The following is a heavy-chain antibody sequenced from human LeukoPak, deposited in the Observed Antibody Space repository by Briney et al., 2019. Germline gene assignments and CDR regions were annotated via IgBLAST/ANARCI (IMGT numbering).Heavy chain of an antibody. J-gene: IGHJ3*02. D-gene: IGHD4-23*01. Sequence: SETLSLTCTVSGGSISNYYWSWIRQPPGKGPEWIGYIYYSGSTNYNPSLKSRVTISVDTSKNQFSLKLSSVTAADTAMYYCARMAYGGSYAFDIWGQGTMVTVSS. CDR3: ARMAYGGSYAFDI. V-gene: IGHV4-59*08. CDR2: IYYSGST. CDR1: GGSISNYY.